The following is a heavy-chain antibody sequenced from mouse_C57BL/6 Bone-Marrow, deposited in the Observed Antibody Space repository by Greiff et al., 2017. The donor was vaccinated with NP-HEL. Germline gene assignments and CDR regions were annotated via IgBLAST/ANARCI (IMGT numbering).Heavy chain of an antibody. Sequence: VQLQQPGAELVKPGASVKLSCKASGYTFTSYWMQWVKQRPGQGLEWIGEIDPSDSYTNYNQKFKGKATLTVDTSSSTAYMQLSSLTSEDSAVYYCARGIYYYGPFAYWGQGTLVTVSA. V-gene: IGHV1-50*01. CDR1: GYTFTSYW. CDR3: ARGIYYYGPFAY. CDR2: IDPSDSYT. D-gene: IGHD1-1*01. J-gene: IGHJ3*01.